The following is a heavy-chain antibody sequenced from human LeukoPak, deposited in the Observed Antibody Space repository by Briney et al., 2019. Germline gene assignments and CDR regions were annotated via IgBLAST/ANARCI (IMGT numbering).Heavy chain of an antibody. CDR2: IYYSGST. CDR3: ARGSQDGSLFDY. Sequence: SQTLSLTCTVSGGSISSGDYYWSWIRQPPGKGLEWIGYIYYSGSTYYNPSLKSRVTISVDTSKNQFSPKLSSVTAADTAVYYCARGSQDGSLFDYWGQGTLVTVSS. D-gene: IGHD3-10*01. CDR1: GGSISSGDYY. V-gene: IGHV4-30-4*08. J-gene: IGHJ4*02.